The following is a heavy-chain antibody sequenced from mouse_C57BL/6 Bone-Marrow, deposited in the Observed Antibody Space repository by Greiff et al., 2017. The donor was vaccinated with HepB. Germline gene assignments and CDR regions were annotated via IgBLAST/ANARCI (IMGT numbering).Heavy chain of an antibody. V-gene: IGHV1-72*01. CDR2: IDPNSGGT. D-gene: IGHD2-4*01. J-gene: IGHJ3*01. Sequence: VQLQQPGAELVKPGASVKLSCTASGFTFTSYWMHWVKRRPGRGLEWIGRIDPNSGGTKYNEKFKSKATLTVDKPSSTAYIQLSSLTSEDSAVYYCARLRRLRRFAYWGQGTLVTVSA. CDR1: GFTFTSYW. CDR3: ARLRRLRRFAY.